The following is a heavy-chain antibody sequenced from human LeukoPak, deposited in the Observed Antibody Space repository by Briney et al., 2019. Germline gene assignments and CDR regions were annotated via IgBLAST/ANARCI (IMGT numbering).Heavy chain of an antibody. CDR2: IRYDGSDK. V-gene: IGHV3-30*02. CDR1: GFSFSRYG. D-gene: IGHD3-3*01. CDR3: AKTPGYDFWSGSQARSFDY. Sequence: PGGSLRLSCAASGFSFSRYGMHWVRQAPGKGLEWVTFIRYDGSDKYYADSVKGRFTISRDNSKNTLYLQMNSLRAEDTAVYYCAKTPGYDFWSGSQARSFDYWGQGTLVTVSS. J-gene: IGHJ4*02.